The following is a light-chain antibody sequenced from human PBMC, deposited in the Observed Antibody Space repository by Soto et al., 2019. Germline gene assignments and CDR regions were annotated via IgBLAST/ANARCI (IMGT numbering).Light chain of an antibody. CDR1: QSVNNW. J-gene: IGKJ1*01. CDR2: DAS. CDR3: QQYNSYWT. Sequence: DIQMTQYPSTLSASVGERVTISCRASQSVNNWLAWYQRKPGKAPKLLIHDASTLESGIPPRFSGSGSGTEFTLTISSLQPDDFATYYCQQYNSYWTFGQGTKVEIK. V-gene: IGKV1-5*01.